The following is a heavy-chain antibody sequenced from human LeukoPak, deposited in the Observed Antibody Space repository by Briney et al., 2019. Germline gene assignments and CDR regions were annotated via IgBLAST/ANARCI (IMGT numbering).Heavy chain of an antibody. V-gene: IGHV4-34*01. D-gene: IGHD2-15*01. J-gene: IGHJ6*02. CDR3: ARRKEGYDIVYYYYGMDV. CDR2: INHSGST. Sequence: SETLSLTCAVYGGSFSGYYWSWIRQPPGKGLEWIGEINHSGSTNYNPSLKSRVTISVDTSKNQFSLKLGSVTAADTAVYYCARRKEGYDIVYYYYGMDVWGQGTTVTVSS. CDR1: GGSFSGYY.